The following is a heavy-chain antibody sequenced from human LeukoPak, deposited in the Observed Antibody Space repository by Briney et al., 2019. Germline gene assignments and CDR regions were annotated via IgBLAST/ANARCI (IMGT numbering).Heavy chain of an antibody. V-gene: IGHV4-38-2*01. CDR2: IYHSGNT. Sequence: SETLSLTCAVSGYSISRGYYWGWIRQPPGKGLEWIGNIYHSGNTYYNPSLKSRVTISVDTSKNQFSLRLSSVTAADTAVYYCARAAGAAVRGYYYYYMDVWGKGTTVTVSS. D-gene: IGHD6-13*01. CDR1: GYSISRGYY. CDR3: ARAAGAAVRGYYYYYMDV. J-gene: IGHJ6*03.